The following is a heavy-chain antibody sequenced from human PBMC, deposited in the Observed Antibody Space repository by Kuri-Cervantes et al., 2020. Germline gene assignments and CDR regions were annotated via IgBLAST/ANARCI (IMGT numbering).Heavy chain of an antibody. V-gene: IGHV3-30*03. J-gene: IGHJ3*01. CDR2: ILHDVNNK. CDR3: AREVDAFDL. Sequence: GESLKISCAASGFTFSSYGMHRVRQAPGRGLEWVAVILHDVNNKFYADSVKGRFTISRDNSKNTLFLQMNSLRVEDTAVYYCAREVDAFDLWGQGTMVTVSS. CDR1: GFTFSSYG.